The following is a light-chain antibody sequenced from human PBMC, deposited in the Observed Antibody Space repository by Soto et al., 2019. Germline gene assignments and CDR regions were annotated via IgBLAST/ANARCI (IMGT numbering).Light chain of an antibody. CDR1: QSLTNNY. Sequence: SVFAPFTSTPCFSPGERPTPSFRASQSLTNNYFAWYQQRPGQAPRLLFYGASNRATGIPDRFSGSGSGTDFTLTISSLQPDDFATYYCQQFAVSRTFGQGTKVDIK. CDR2: GAS. J-gene: IGKJ1*01. V-gene: IGKV3-20*01. CDR3: QQFAVSRT.